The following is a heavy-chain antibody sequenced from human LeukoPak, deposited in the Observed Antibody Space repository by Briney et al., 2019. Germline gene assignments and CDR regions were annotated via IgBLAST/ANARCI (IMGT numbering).Heavy chain of an antibody. D-gene: IGHD3-16*02. CDR2: ISSSSSYI. Sequence: GGSLRLSCAASGFTFSSYSMNWVRQAPGKGLEWVSSISSSSSYIYYADSVKGRFTISRDNAKNSLYLQMNSLRAEDTAVYYCARPGLDYVWGSYRYPYFDYWGQGTLVTVSS. V-gene: IGHV3-21*01. CDR1: GFTFSSYS. CDR3: ARPGLDYVWGSYRYPYFDY. J-gene: IGHJ4*02.